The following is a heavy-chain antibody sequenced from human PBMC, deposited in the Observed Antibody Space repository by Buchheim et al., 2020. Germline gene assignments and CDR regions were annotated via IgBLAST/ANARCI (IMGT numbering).Heavy chain of an antibody. D-gene: IGHD6-6*01. CDR3: ARVQYSSSAYYYYGMDV. J-gene: IGHJ6*02. Sequence: QVQLQESGPGLVKPSQTLSLTCTVSGGSISSGDYYWSWIRQPPGKGLEWFGYIYYRGSTYYNPSLKSRVTLSLETSKNQFSLKLSSVTAADTAVYYCARVQYSSSAYYYYGMDVWGQGTT. CDR2: IYYRGST. V-gene: IGHV4-30-4*01. CDR1: GGSISSGDYY.